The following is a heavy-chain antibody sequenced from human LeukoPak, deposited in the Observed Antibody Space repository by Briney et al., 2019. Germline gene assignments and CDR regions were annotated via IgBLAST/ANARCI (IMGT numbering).Heavy chain of an antibody. CDR3: ARVGGSNYYYGMDV. CDR1: GGSISSYY. D-gene: IGHD3-10*01. CDR2: IYYSGST. J-gene: IGHJ6*02. Sequence: SETLSLTCTVSGGSISSYYWSWIRQPPGKGLEWIGYIYYSGSTNYNPSLKSRVTISVDTSKNQFSLKLSSVTAADTAVYYCARVGGSNYYYGMDVWGQGTTVTVSS. V-gene: IGHV4-59*01.